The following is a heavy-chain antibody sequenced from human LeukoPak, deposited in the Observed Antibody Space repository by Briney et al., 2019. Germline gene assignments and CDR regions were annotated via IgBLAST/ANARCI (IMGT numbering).Heavy chain of an antibody. CDR1: GGSISSSSYY. J-gene: IGHJ4*02. CDR2: IYYSGST. D-gene: IGHD1-26*01. V-gene: IGHV4-39*01. CDR3: ARIVGASDY. Sequence: SETLSLTCTVSGGSISSSSYYWGWIRQPPGKGLEWIGSIYYSGSTYYNPSLKSRVTISADTSKNQLSLKLSSVTAADTAVYYCARIVGASDYWGQGTLVTVSS.